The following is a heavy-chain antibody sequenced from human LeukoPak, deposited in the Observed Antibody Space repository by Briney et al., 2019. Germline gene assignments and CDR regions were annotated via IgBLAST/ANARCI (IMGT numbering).Heavy chain of an antibody. CDR3: AKDPISGSYPFDY. CDR2: ISGDGDTT. CDR1: GFTFSTHA. J-gene: IGHJ4*02. Sequence: GGSLRLSCGASGFTFSTHAMSWVRQAPGKGLDWVSAISGDGDTTYYADSVKGRFTISRDNSKNTLYLQMNSLRAEDTAVYYCAKDPISGSYPFDYWGQGTLVTVSS. V-gene: IGHV3-23*01. D-gene: IGHD1-26*01.